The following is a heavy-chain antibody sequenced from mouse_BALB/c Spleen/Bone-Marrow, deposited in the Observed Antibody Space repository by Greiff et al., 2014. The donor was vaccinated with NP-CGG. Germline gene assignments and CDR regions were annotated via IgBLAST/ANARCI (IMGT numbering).Heavy chain of an antibody. CDR1: GYTFTNYW. CDR3: ARNWDWVFAY. Sequence: EVKLVESGTVQARPGASLRMSCKASGYTFTNYWINWIKQRPGQGLEWIGAIYPGNNDAKYTQKFKAKAKLTAVTSTSTADMELSSLTNEDSAVYYCARNWDWVFAYWGQGTLVTVSA. D-gene: IGHD4-1*01. J-gene: IGHJ3*01. CDR2: IYPGNNDA. V-gene: IGHV1-5*01.